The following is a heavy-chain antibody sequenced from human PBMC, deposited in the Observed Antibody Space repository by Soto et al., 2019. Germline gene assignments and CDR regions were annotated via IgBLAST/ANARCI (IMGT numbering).Heavy chain of an antibody. CDR3: ARDSREWFGELMAKGVDY. CDR2: IWYDGSNK. D-gene: IGHD3-10*01. CDR1: GFTFSDYY. Sequence: GGSLRLSCTASGFTFSDYYMSWIRQAPGKGLEWLAVIWYDGSNKYYADSVKGRFTISRNNSKNTLYLQMNSLRAEDTAVYYCARDSREWFGELMAKGVDYWGQGTLVTVSS. V-gene: IGHV3-33*08. J-gene: IGHJ4*02.